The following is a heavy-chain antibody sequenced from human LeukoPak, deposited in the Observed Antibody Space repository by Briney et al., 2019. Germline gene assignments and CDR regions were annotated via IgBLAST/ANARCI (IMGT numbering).Heavy chain of an antibody. CDR1: GGSFSGYY. V-gene: IGHV4-34*01. J-gene: IGHJ4*02. CDR3: ARSRDY. CDR2: IYYSGST. Sequence: PSETLSLTCAVYGGSFSGYYWSWIRQPPGKGLEWIGSIYYSGSTYYNPSLKSRVTISVDTSKNQFSLKLSSVTAADTAVYYCARSRDYWGQGTLVTVPS.